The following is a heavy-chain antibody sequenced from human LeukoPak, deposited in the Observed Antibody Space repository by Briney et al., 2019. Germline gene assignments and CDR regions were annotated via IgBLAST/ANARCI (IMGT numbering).Heavy chain of an antibody. Sequence: GRSLRLSCAASGFTFSSYGMHWVRQAPGKGLEWVAVIWYDGSNKYYAAPVKGRFTISRDNSQNTLYLQMNSLRAEDTAMYYCAKTPWSTGWYGVNYFDYWGQGTLVTVSS. D-gene: IGHD6-19*01. CDR3: AKTPWSTGWYGVNYFDY. J-gene: IGHJ4*02. V-gene: IGHV3-33*06. CDR1: GFTFSSYG. CDR2: IWYDGSNK.